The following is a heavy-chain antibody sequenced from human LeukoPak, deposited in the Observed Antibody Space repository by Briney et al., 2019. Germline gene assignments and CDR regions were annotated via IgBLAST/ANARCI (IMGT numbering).Heavy chain of an antibody. V-gene: IGHV4-61*02. Sequence: SQTLSLTCTVSGGSISSGSYYWRWIRQPAGKGLEWSGRIYTSGSTNYNPAVKSPAPTSVDMSKNQFSLKLSSAAAADTAVYYCARPMVRGVNRYSYYYTDVSGKRTTVTVSS. CDR2: IYTSGST. CDR3: ARPMVRGVNRYSYYYTDV. CDR1: GGSISSGSYY. J-gene: IGHJ6*03. D-gene: IGHD3-10*01.